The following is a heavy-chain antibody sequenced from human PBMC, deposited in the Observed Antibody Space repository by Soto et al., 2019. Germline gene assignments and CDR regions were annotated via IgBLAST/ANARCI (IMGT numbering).Heavy chain of an antibody. Sequence: ASVKVSCKASGYTFTNYYMHWVRQAPGQGLEWMGWINPNSGGTNYAQKFQGRVTMTRDTSTSTAYMELSRLRSDDTAVYYCARVGEYYYDSSGYFNYFDYWGQGTLVTVSS. V-gene: IGHV1-2*02. J-gene: IGHJ4*02. D-gene: IGHD3-22*01. CDR1: GYTFTNYY. CDR3: ARVGEYYYDSSGYFNYFDY. CDR2: INPNSGGT.